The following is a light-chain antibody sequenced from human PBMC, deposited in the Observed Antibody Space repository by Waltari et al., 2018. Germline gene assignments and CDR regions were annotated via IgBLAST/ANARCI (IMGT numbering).Light chain of an antibody. Sequence: SDVLTQPPSVSLAPGTTARMTCGENNIGSNSVHWYQQKPGQAPVLVIYYDTDRPSGIPERFSGSNSGSTATLTISRVEAGDEADYYCQVWDGSSDHVLFGGGTKLTVL. CDR3: QVWDGSSDHVL. V-gene: IGLV3-21*04. CDR2: YDT. CDR1: NIGSNS. J-gene: IGLJ2*01.